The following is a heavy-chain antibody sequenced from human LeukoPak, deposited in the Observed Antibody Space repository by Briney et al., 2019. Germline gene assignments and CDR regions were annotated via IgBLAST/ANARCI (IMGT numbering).Heavy chain of an antibody. CDR1: GFTFSSYS. D-gene: IGHD2-21*02. Sequence: GGSLRLSCAASGFTFSSYSMNWVRQAPGKGLEWVAYINEDGSEDFYVDSLKGRFIISRDNAKNSLYLQMNSLRAEDTAVYYCARDLQCGGDCHYDAFDIWGQGTMVTVSS. CDR2: INEDGSED. V-gene: IGHV3-7*01. CDR3: ARDLQCGGDCHYDAFDI. J-gene: IGHJ3*02.